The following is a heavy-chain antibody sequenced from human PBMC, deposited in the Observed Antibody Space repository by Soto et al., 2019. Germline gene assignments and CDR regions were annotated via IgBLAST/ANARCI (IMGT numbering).Heavy chain of an antibody. D-gene: IGHD3-22*01. CDR1: GFTFRSYW. CDR2: INSDGSRT. Sequence: GVSLGLSCAASGFTFRSYWMHWVRQAPGKWLVWVSRINSDGSRTSYADSAKGRFTISRDNAKNTVYLQMNSLRAEDTAVYYCARSHLYYDSSGYPDYWGQGTLVTVSS. V-gene: IGHV3-74*01. CDR3: ARSHLYYDSSGYPDY. J-gene: IGHJ4*02.